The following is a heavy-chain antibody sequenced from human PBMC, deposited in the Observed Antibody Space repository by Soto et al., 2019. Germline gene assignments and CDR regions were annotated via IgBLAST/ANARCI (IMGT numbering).Heavy chain of an antibody. J-gene: IGHJ2*01. V-gene: IGHV3-21*01. CDR3: ARDPPTYYDFWSGYYPRPRYWYFDL. Sequence: EVQLVESGGGLVKPGGSLRLSCAASGFTFSSYSMNWVRQAPGKGLEWVSSISSSSSYIYYADSVKGRFTISRDNAKNSLYLQMNSLRAEDTAVYYCARDPPTYYDFWSGYYPRPRYWYFDLWGRGTLVTVPS. D-gene: IGHD3-3*01. CDR2: ISSSSSYI. CDR1: GFTFSSYS.